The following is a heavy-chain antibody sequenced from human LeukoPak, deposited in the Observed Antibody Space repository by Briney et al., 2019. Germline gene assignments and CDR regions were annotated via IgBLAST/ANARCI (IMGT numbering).Heavy chain of an antibody. J-gene: IGHJ4*02. Sequence: PSETLSLTCAVYGGSFSGYYWSWIRQPPGKGLEWIGEINHSGSTNYNPSLKSRVTISVDTSKNQFSLKLSSVTAADTAVYYCASADGGWYPTQGYYFDYWGQGTLVTVSS. D-gene: IGHD6-19*01. CDR1: GGSFSGYY. CDR3: ASADGGWYPTQGYYFDY. CDR2: INHSGST. V-gene: IGHV4-34*01.